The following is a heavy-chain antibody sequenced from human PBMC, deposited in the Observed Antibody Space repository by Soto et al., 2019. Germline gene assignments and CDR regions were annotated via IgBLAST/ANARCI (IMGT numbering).Heavy chain of an antibody. J-gene: IGHJ5*02. CDR2: IYHSGST. CDR3: ARGWGAHYYLDT. D-gene: IGHD3-10*01. CDR1: GCSLSSFY. Sequence: KAXETLSLTCTVSGCSLSSFYWVWIRQPPGKELEWIGQIYHSGSTIYNPSLESRVTILVDSSKNQVSLDLTSVTAADTAVYYCARGWGAHYYLDTWGQGALV. V-gene: IGHV4-59*01.